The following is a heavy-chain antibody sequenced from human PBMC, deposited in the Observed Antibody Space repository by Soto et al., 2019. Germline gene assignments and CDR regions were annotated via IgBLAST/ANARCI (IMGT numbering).Heavy chain of an antibody. CDR1: GGSISSYY. D-gene: IGHD3-10*02. Sequence: QVQLQESGPGLVKPSETLSLTCTVSGGSISSYYWSWIRQPPGKGLEWIGFIFYSGSTSYNPSLNSRVTISIDTSEYQFSLKLISVTAAATAVYYCASMIGDPVLSFDSWGQGTLVAVSS. V-gene: IGHV4-59*01. CDR3: ASMIGDPVLSFDS. CDR2: IFYSGST. J-gene: IGHJ5*01.